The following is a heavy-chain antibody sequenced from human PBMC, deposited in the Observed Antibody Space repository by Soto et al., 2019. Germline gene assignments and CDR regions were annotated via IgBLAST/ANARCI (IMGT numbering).Heavy chain of an antibody. D-gene: IGHD6-13*01. CDR3: AREYSKIRVLDP. V-gene: IGHV4-59*01. J-gene: IGHJ5*02. CDR2: IYYSGST. CDR1: GGSISSYY. Sequence: QVQLQESGPGLVKPSETLSLTCTVSGGSISSYYWSWIRQPPGKGLEWIGYIYYSGSTNYNPSLKSRVTISVETSKNQFSLKLSSVTAADTAVYYCAREYSKIRVLDPWGQGTLVTVSS.